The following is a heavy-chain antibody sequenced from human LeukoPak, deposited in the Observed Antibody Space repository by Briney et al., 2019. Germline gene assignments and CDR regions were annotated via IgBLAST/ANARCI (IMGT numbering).Heavy chain of an antibody. J-gene: IGHJ4*02. V-gene: IGHV4-59*01. CDR1: GGSISSYY. D-gene: IGHD6-19*01. CDR2: IYYSGST. CDR3: AREATYSSGWSRFDY. Sequence: SETLSLTCTVSGGSISSYYWSWIRQPPGKGLEWIGYIYYSGSTNYNPSLKSRVTISVDTSKNQFSLKLSSVTAADTAVYYCAREATYSSGWSRFDYWGQGTLVTVSS.